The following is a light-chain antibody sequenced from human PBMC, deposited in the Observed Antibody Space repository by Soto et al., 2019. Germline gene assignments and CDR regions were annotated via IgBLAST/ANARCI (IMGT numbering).Light chain of an antibody. CDR3: QQYNNRGT. J-gene: IGKJ2*02. V-gene: IGKV3-15*01. Sequence: EIVMPQSPATLSVSPGERATLSCRASQSVSSNLAWYQQKPGQAPRRLIYGASTRATGIPARFSGSGSGTEFTLTISSLQSEDFAVYYCQQYNNRGTFGQGTKLEIK. CDR2: GAS. CDR1: QSVSSN.